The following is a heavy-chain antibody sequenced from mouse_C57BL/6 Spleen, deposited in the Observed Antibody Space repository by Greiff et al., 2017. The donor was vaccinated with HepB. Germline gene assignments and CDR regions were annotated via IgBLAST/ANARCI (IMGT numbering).Heavy chain of an antibody. CDR1: GYTFTTYP. Sequence: VKLMESGAELVKPGASVKMSCKASGYTFTTYPIEWMKQNHGKSLEWIGNFHPYNDDTKYNEKFKGKATLTVEKSSSTVYLELSRLTSDDSAVYYCARSYYYDEGAWFAYWGQGTLVTVSA. J-gene: IGHJ3*01. V-gene: IGHV1-47*01. CDR2: FHPYNDDT. D-gene: IGHD2-4*01. CDR3: ARSYYYDEGAWFAY.